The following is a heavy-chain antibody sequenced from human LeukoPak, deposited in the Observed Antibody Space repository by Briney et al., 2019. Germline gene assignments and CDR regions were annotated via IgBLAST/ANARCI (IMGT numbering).Heavy chain of an antibody. CDR1: GGSISSSSYY. Sequence: SETLSLTCTVSGGSISSSSYYWGWIRQPPGKGLEWIGSIYYSGGTYYNPSLKSRVTISVDTSKNQFSLKLSSVTAADTAVYYCAITTVVTPGGFDYWGQGTLVTVSS. V-gene: IGHV4-39*01. J-gene: IGHJ4*02. CDR3: AITTVVTPGGFDY. CDR2: IYYSGGT. D-gene: IGHD4-23*01.